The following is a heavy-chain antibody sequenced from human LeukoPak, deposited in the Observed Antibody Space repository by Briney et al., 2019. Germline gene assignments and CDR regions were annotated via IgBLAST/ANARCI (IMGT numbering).Heavy chain of an antibody. CDR1: GFTFSSYS. Sequence: GGPLRLSCAASGFTFSSYSMNWVRQAPGKGLEWVSSISSSSTYIYYADSVKGRFTISRDNAKNSLYLQMNSLRAEDTAVFYCARNTITGYCYGMDVWGQGTTVTVSS. CDR3: ARNTITGYCYGMDV. J-gene: IGHJ6*02. CDR2: ISSSSTYI. V-gene: IGHV3-21*01. D-gene: IGHD3-10*01.